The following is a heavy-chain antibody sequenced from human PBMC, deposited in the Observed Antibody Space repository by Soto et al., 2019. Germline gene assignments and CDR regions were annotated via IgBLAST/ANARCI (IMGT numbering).Heavy chain of an antibody. CDR3: AKLGATRWFDP. D-gene: IGHD1-26*01. CDR1: GFTFSSYA. Sequence: PGGSLRLSCAASGFTFSSYAMSWVRQAPGKGLQWVSDISGSGDNTYYADSVKGRFIISRDNSKNTLYLQMNSLRAEDTAVYYCAKLGATRWFDPWGQGTLVTVSS. V-gene: IGHV3-23*01. CDR2: ISGSGDNT. J-gene: IGHJ5*02.